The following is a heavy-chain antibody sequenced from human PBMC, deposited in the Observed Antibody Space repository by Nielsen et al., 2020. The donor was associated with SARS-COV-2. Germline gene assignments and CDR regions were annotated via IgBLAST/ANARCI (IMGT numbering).Heavy chain of an antibody. CDR2: IKEDGSEK. CDR1: GFTFSNYW. D-gene: IGHD2-2*01. J-gene: IGHJ3*02. CDR3: ARERVAYCGSTSCYGDGALDM. V-gene: IGHV3-7*05. Sequence: GESLKISCAASGFTFSNYWMTWVRKAPGKGLEWVAHIKEDGSEKYYVDSVKGRFTISRDNAKNSVSLLMNSLRAEDMAVYYCARERVAYCGSTSCYGDGALDMWGQGTPVTVSS.